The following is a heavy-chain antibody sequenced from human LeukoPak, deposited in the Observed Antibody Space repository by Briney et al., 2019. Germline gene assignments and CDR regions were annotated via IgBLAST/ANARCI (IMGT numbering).Heavy chain of an antibody. Sequence: GESLKISCQGSESRFATYWIAWLRQMPGKGLEWMGIIYLSDSDTRYSPSFQGQVTISADKTIKTAYLQWSSLKASDTAMYYCARPLQGIVGATGFDYWGPGNLVTVSS. J-gene: IGHJ4*02. CDR1: ESRFATYW. CDR3: ARPLQGIVGATGFDY. V-gene: IGHV5-51*01. CDR2: IYLSDSDT. D-gene: IGHD1-26*01.